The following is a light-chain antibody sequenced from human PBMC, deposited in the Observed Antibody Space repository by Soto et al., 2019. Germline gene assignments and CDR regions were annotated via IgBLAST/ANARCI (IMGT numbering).Light chain of an antibody. V-gene: IGKV3-20*01. Sequence: VLPQSPGPLSLSPGERAPLSCRASQSVSSSYLAWYQQKPGQAPRLLIYGASSRATGIPDRFSGSGSGTDFTLTISRLEPADFAVYYCQQYGSSLIACGQGTRLAIK. CDR3: QQYGSSLIA. CDR1: QSVSSSY. J-gene: IGKJ5*01. CDR2: GAS.